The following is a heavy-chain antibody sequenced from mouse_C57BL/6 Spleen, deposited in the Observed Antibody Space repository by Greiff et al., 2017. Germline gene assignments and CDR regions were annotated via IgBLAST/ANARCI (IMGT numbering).Heavy chain of an antibody. CDR2: FHPGSGSI. V-gene: IGHV1-62-2*01. Sequence: VQLQQSGAELVKPGASVKLSCKASGYTFTEYTIHWVKQRSGQGLEWIGWFHPGSGSIKYNEKFKDKATLTADKSSSTAYMELSRLTSEDSAVYFCARHDDYSNNVFAYWGQGTLVTVSS. D-gene: IGHD2-5*01. J-gene: IGHJ3*01. CDR1: GYTFTEYT. CDR3: ARHDDYSNNVFAY.